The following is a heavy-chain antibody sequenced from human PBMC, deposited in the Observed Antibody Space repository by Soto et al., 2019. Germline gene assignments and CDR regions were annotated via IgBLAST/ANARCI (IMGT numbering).Heavy chain of an antibody. D-gene: IGHD3-3*01. Sequence: QVQLVQSGAEEKKPGASVKVSCKASGYTFTNYAMHWVRQAPGQRLEWMGWINAGNGNTKYSQKFQGRGTITRDTAVSTAYLELSSVRFEDRAIYCCATGYEFFGGRDVWGQGATVTVSS. CDR2: INAGNGNT. J-gene: IGHJ6*02. CDR1: GYTFTNYA. CDR3: ATGYEFFGGRDV. V-gene: IGHV1-3*05.